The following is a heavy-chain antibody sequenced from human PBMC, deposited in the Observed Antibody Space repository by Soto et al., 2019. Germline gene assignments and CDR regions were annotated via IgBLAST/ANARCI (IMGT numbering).Heavy chain of an antibody. J-gene: IGHJ4*02. CDR3: ARLVGVAPVANG. V-gene: IGHV4-39*01. CDR2: ISYTGTT. Sequence: PSETLSVTGRVSFSSFSSNSYHWGWIRQPPGKGLEWIGSISYTGTTYYSPSLKSRVTISADTSKKQFSLKLDSATAADTAVYYCARLVGVAPVANGWGLGTLVTVS. CDR1: FSSFSSNSYH. D-gene: IGHD3-3*01.